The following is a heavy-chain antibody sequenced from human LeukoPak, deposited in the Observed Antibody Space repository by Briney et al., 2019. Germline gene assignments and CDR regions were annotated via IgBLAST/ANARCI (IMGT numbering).Heavy chain of an antibody. J-gene: IGHJ4*02. D-gene: IGHD3-16*01. CDR2: ISGSGTST. V-gene: IGHV3-23*01. Sequence: GGSLRLSCAASKFIFTNYAMSWVRQAPGKGLEWVSSISGSGTSTYYADSVKGRFTISRDNSKNTLYLQMNSLRAEDTAVYYCAKVGSDLGNWGQGTLVTVSS. CDR3: AKVGSDLGN. CDR1: KFIFTNYA.